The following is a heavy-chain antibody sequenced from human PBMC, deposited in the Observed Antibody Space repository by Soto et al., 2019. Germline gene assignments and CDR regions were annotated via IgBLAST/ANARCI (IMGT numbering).Heavy chain of an antibody. CDR2: IWYDGSNK. Sequence: QPGGSLRLSCAASGFTFSIYGMHWVRQAPGKGLEWVAVIWYDGSNKYYADSVKGRFTTSRDNSKNTLYLQMNSLRAEDTAVYYSASDYNQYYYGMDVWGQGTTVTVSS. D-gene: IGHD1-1*01. CDR1: GFTFSIYG. CDR3: ASDYNQYYYGMDV. J-gene: IGHJ6*02. V-gene: IGHV3-33*01.